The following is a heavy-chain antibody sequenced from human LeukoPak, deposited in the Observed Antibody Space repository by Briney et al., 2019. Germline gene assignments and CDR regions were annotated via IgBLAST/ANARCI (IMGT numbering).Heavy chain of an antibody. V-gene: IGHV4-34*01. CDR2: INHSGST. CDR1: GGSSSGYY. D-gene: IGHD4-23*01. CDR3: ARGGGFDAFDI. J-gene: IGHJ3*02. Sequence: SETLSLTCAVYGGSSSGYYWSWIRQPPGKGLEWIGEINHSGSTNYNPSLKSRVTISVDTSKNQFSLKLSSVTAADTAVYYCARGGGFDAFDIWGQGTMVTVSS.